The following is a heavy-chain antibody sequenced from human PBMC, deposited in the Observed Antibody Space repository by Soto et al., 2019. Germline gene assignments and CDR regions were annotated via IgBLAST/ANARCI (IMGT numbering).Heavy chain of an antibody. Sequence: EVQLLDSGGGLVQPGGSLRLSCAASGFTFSSYAMSWVRQAPGKGLEWVSAIIGSGGSTYYADSVKGRFTISRDNSKKTLYLQRNSLRAEDTSVYYCAKDRRPRWENDYYSYGMDVWGQGTTVTVSS. CDR1: GFTFSSYA. V-gene: IGHV3-23*01. J-gene: IGHJ6*02. CDR3: AKDRRPRWENDYYSYGMDV. CDR2: IIGSGGST. D-gene: IGHD1-26*01.